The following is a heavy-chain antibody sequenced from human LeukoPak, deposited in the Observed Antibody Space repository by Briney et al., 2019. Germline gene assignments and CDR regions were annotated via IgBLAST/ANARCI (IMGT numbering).Heavy chain of an antibody. J-gene: IGHJ4*02. Sequence: GGSLTLSCAASGSSFSNYAMSWARQAPGKGLEWVLSISTSGYTTYYADSVKGRFTISRDNSKNTLFLQINNVRADDTAVYYCANLGGTMTALLRFWGQGTLVTVSS. CDR3: ANLGGTMTALLRF. CDR1: GSSFSNYA. CDR2: ISTSGYTT. D-gene: IGHD5-12*01. V-gene: IGHV3-23*01.